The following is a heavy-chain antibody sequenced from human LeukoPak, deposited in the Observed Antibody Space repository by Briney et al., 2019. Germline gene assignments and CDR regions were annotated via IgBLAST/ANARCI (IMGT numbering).Heavy chain of an antibody. V-gene: IGHV3-48*01. Sequence: GGSLRLSCAASGFTFSSFSMNWVRQAPGKGPEWVSYISTSSSTIYYADSVKGRFTISRDNAKNSLYLQMSSLRAEDTAVYYCARGSSIFGVVIMKTDAFDVWGQGTMVTVSS. CDR2: ISTSSSTI. D-gene: IGHD3-3*01. CDR3: ARGSSIFGVVIMKTDAFDV. CDR1: GFTFSSFS. J-gene: IGHJ3*01.